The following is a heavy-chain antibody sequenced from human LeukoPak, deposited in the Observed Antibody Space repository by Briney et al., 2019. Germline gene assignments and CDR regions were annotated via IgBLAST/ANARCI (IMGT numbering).Heavy chain of an antibody. V-gene: IGHV4-39*07. CDR3: ATLYYYDTDY. CDR1: GGSISSSSYY. J-gene: IGHJ4*02. D-gene: IGHD3-22*01. CDR2: IYYSGTT. Sequence: SETLSLTCSVSGGSISSSSYYWGWIRQPPRKGLEWIGSIYYSGTTYYNPSLESRVTMSVDTSKNQFSLRLSSVAAADTAVYYCATLYYYDTDYWGQGILVTVSS.